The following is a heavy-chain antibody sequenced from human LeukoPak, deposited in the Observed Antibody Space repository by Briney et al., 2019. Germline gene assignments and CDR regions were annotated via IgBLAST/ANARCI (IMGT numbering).Heavy chain of an antibody. D-gene: IGHD3-22*01. CDR2: IYYSGST. CDR1: GGSISSGDYY. Sequence: SETLSLTCTVSGGSISSGDYYWSWIRQPPGKGLEWIGYIYYSGSTYYNPSLKSRVTISVDTSKNQFSLKLSSVTAADTAVYYCARGQRYYYDSSGLTYDYWGQGTLVTVSS. J-gene: IGHJ4*02. V-gene: IGHV4-30-4*02. CDR3: ARGQRYYYDSSGLTYDY.